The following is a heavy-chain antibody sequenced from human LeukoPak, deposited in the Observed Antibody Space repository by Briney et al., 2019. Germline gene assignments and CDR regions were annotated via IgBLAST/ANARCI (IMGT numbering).Heavy chain of an antibody. CDR1: GFTFDDYG. D-gene: IGHD6-13*01. Sequence: GGSLRLSCAASGFTFDDYGMNWVRQAPGKGLEWVSGINWNGGGTGYGDSVKGRFTISRDNAKNSLYLQMNSLRAEDTALYYCARTGRYSTSWAYFDHWGQGTLVTVSA. V-gene: IGHV3-20*04. CDR2: INWNGGGT. CDR3: ARTGRYSTSWAYFDH. J-gene: IGHJ4*02.